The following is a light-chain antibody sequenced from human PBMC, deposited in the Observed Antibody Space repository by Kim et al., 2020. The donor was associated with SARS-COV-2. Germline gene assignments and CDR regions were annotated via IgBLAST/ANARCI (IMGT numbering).Light chain of an antibody. CDR1: QNIVSS. Sequence: DIVMTQSPATLSLSPGERATLSCRASQNIVSSVAWYLQKPGQAPRLLFYAASTRAPGVPARFSASGSGTDFTLTIDSLQSEDFAAIFSCQQYGNWPWTFGQGTKVDIK. V-gene: IGKV3-15*01. J-gene: IGKJ1*01. CDR3: QQYGNWPWT. CDR2: AAS.